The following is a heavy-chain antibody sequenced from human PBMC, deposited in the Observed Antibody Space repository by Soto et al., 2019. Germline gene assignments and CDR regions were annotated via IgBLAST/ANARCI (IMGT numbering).Heavy chain of an antibody. CDR2: INNSGSS. CDR3: ARGRRAVAGSYYGMDV. J-gene: IGHJ6*02. V-gene: IGHV4-34*01. D-gene: IGHD6-19*01. CDR1: GGAFSGFY. Sequence: ALEHLSLTRAVYGGAFSGFYWSWVRQPPGKGREWIGEINNSGSSNENPSIKSRVTISVDTSKNQFSLKMSSVTAADTAVYYCARGRRAVAGSYYGMDVWGQGTTVTVSS.